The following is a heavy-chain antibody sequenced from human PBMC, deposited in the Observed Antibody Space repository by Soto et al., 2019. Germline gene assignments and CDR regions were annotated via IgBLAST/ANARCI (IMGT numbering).Heavy chain of an antibody. CDR3: ARQCLTYYSDY. CDR2: MYNSERT. J-gene: IGHJ4*02. Sequence: PSETLSLTCTVSGGSISGYYWSWIRQPAGKGLEWIGRMYNSERTNYSPSLKSRVTISVDTSKNQFSLRLSSVTAADTAVYYCARQCLTYYSDYWGQGTLVTVSS. CDR1: GGSISGYY. D-gene: IGHD6-19*01. V-gene: IGHV4-4*07.